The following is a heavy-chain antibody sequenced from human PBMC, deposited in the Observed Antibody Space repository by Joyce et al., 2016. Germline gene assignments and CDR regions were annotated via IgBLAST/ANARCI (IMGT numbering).Heavy chain of an antibody. V-gene: IGHV3-53*02. J-gene: IGHJ5*01. D-gene: IGHD3-16*01. Sequence: EVQLVETGGGLIQPGGSLRLSCAASGFNVSMKYMTWVRKAPGKGLQCVSVIYSGGSKFYADSVKGRFTISRDNSKNTLFLQMNSLRAEDTAVYYCAQGGGRTYQAFAFWGQGTLVTVSS. CDR1: GFNVSMKY. CDR3: AQGGGRTYQAFAF. CDR2: IYSGGSK.